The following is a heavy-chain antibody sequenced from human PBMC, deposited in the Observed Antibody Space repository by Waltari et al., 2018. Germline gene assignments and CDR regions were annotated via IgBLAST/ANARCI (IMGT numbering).Heavy chain of an antibody. J-gene: IGHJ6*02. V-gene: IGHV4-61*09. Sequence: QVQLQESGPGLVKPSQTLSLTCNVSGGSISSGSYYWSWIRQPAGKGLGWIRYIYTSGTTNYNPSRKSRVTISVDTSKNQFSLKRSSVTAADTAVYYCARDSCGGDCYSSSYYYYGMDVWGQGTTVTVSS. D-gene: IGHD2-21*01. CDR1: GGSISSGSYY. CDR3: ARDSCGGDCYSSSYYYYGMDV. CDR2: IYTSGTT.